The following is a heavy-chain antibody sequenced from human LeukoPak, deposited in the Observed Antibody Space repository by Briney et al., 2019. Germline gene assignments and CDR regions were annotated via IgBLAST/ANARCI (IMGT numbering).Heavy chain of an antibody. CDR1: GFPFSSSS. D-gene: IGHD4-23*01. CDR2: ISNDGSHK. J-gene: IGHJ4*02. CDR3: ARDPNRLADYGGDYFDH. Sequence: GGSLRFSCEAPGFPFSSSSMHWVRQAPGNGLEWVAVISNDGSHKYYADSVKGRFIISRDNSKNTLSLQMNTLRPDDTAVFYCARDPNRLADYGGDYFDHWGQGTLVTVSS. V-gene: IGHV3-30*04.